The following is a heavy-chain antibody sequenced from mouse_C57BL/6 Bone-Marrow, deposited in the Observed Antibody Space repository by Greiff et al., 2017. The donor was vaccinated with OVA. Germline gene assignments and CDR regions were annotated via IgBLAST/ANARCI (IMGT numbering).Heavy chain of an antibody. Sequence: VQLQQSGAELVKPGASVKLSCKASGYTFTSYWMHWVKQRPGRGLEWIGRIDPNSGGTKYNEKFKSKATLTVDKPSSTAYMQLSSLTSEDSAVYYCARWGFITTVVATPHWYFDVWGTGTTVTVSS. V-gene: IGHV1-72*01. D-gene: IGHD1-1*01. CDR2: IDPNSGGT. J-gene: IGHJ1*03. CDR1: GYTFTSYW. CDR3: ARWGFITTVVATPHWYFDV.